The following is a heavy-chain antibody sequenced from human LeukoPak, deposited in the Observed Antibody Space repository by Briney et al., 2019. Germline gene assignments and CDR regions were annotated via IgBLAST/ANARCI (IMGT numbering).Heavy chain of an antibody. CDR2: ISSSSSYI. CDR1: GFPFSSYS. CDR3: ARDGRRPLNYYYYGMDV. D-gene: IGHD2-15*01. J-gene: IGHJ6*02. V-gene: IGHV3-21*01. Sequence: GSLRLSCAASGFPFSSYSMNWVRQAPGKGLEWVSSISSSSSYIYYADSVKGRFTISRDNAKNSLYLQMNSLRAEDTAVYYCARDGRRPLNYYYYGMDVWGQGTTVTVSS.